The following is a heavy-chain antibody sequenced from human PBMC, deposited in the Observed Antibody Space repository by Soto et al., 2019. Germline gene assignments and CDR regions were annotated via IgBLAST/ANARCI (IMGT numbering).Heavy chain of an antibody. D-gene: IGHD6-19*01. CDR3: ARSGIAVAGTKAEYFQH. CDR1: GGSFSCYY. Sequence: PSETLSLTCAVYGGSFSCYYWSWIGQTPGKGLEWIGEINHSGSTNYNPSLKSRVTISVDTSKNQFSLKLSSVTAADTAVYYRARSGIAVAGTKAEYFQHWGQGTLVTVSS. CDR2: INHSGST. J-gene: IGHJ1*01. V-gene: IGHV4-34*01.